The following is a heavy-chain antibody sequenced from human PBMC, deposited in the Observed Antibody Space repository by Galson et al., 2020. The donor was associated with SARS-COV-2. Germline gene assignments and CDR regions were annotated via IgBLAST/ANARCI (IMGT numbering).Heavy chain of an antibody. CDR1: GFTFSNAW. CDR3: TWTTVTLQWDL. D-gene: IGHD4-17*01. CDR2: VKSKTDGGTT. J-gene: IGHJ4*02. V-gene: IGHV3-15*01. Sequence: GGSLRLSCAASGFTFSNAWMSWVRQAPGKGLEWVGRVKSKTDGGTTDYAAPVKDRFIISRDDSKNTLYLQMDSLKTEDTAVYYCTWTTVTLQWDLWCQVTQVTVSA.